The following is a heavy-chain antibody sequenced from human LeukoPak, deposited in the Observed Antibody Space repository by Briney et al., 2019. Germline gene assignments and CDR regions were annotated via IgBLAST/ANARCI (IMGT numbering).Heavy chain of an antibody. D-gene: IGHD3-3*01. J-gene: IGHJ4*02. CDR1: GYTFTSYD. CDR3: ARNGILEWLSGYDY. V-gene: IGHV1-18*01. Sequence: ASVKVSCKASGYTFTSYDINWVRQAPGQGLEWMGWISVYNGNTNYAQKLQGRVTMTTDTSTSTAYMELRSLRSDDTAVYYCARNGILEWLSGYDYWGQGTLVTVSS. CDR2: ISVYNGNT.